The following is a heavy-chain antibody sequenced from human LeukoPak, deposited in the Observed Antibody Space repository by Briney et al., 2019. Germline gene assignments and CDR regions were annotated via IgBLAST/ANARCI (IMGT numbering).Heavy chain of an antibody. CDR1: GGTFSSYA. CDR3: ARKEMATTRAFDI. J-gene: IGHJ3*02. V-gene: IGHV1-69*13. Sequence: SVKVSCKASGGTFSSYAISWVRQAPGQGLEWMGGIIPIFGTANYAQKFQGRVTITADESTSTAYMELSSLRSEDTAVYCCARKEMATTRAFDIWGQGTMVTVSS. CDR2: IIPIFGTA. D-gene: IGHD5-24*01.